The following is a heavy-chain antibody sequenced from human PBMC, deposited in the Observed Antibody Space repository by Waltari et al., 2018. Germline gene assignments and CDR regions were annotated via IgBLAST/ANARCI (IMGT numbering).Heavy chain of an antibody. Sequence: QVQLHESGPGLVQPSETLSLACSVSGDSVVSSYWGWIRQAAGKGMEGIGRIYVGGTTNYHPALSGRVSMSVDMSKNQIFLKIMSVTAADTGVYYCARETRHGDWFDPWGQGTLVTVSS. V-gene: IGHV4-4*07. CDR2: IYVGGTT. J-gene: IGHJ5*02. CDR3: ARETRHGDWFDP. D-gene: IGHD3-16*01. CDR1: GDSVVSSY.